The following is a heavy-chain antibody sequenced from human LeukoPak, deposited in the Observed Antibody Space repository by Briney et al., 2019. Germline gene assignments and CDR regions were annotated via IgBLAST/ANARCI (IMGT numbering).Heavy chain of an antibody. CDR3: ARDFTMVRGGRYFDY. D-gene: IGHD3-10*01. CDR1: GYTFTGYY. CDR2: INPNSGDT. Sequence: EASVKVSCKASGYTFTGYYMHWVRQAPGQGLEWMGWINPNSGDTNYAQKFQGRVTMTRDTSISTAYMDLSRLRSDDTAVYYCARDFTMVRGGRYFDYWGQGTLVTVSS. V-gene: IGHV1-2*02. J-gene: IGHJ4*02.